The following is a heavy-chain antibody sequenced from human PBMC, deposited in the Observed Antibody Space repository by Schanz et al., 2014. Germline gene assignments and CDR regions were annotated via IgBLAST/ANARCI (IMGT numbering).Heavy chain of an antibody. CDR2: INPSGGST. V-gene: IGHV1-46*02. D-gene: IGHD2-21*01. J-gene: IGHJ4*02. Sequence: QVQLVQSGAEVKKPGASVKVSCKVSGYSLNELSMHWVRQAPGQGLEWMGIINPSGGSTSYAQKFQGRVTMTRDTSTSTVYMELSSLRSEDTAVYYCATGPHIVVAFDYWGQGTLXTVSS. CDR1: GYSLNELS. CDR3: ATGPHIVVAFDY.